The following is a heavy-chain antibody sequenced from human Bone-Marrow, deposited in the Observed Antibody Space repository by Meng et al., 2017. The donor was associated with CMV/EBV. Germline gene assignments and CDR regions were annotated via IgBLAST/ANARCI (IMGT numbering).Heavy chain of an antibody. CDR2: ISYDGSND. V-gene: IGHV3-30*04. CDR1: EFTFSSYA. Sequence: GGSLRLSCAASEFTFSSYAMHWVRQAPGKGLEWVAVISYDGSNDYYADSVKGRFTISRDNSKNTLYLQMNSLRAEDTAVYYCAKGAGTRYDFWSGYYTGIESYYYYGMDVWGQGTTVTVSS. J-gene: IGHJ6*02. D-gene: IGHD3-3*01. CDR3: AKGAGTRYDFWSGYYTGIESYYYYGMDV.